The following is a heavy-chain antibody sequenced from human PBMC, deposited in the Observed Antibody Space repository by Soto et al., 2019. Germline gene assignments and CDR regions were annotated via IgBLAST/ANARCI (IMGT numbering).Heavy chain of an antibody. CDR3: ARCGYSYGYADY. J-gene: IGHJ4*02. Sequence: GGSLRLSCAASGFTFSSYWMHWVRQAPGKGLVWVSRINSDGSSTSYADSVKGRFTISRDNAKYTLYLQMSSLRAEDTAVYYCARCGYSYGYADYWGQGTLVTVSS. CDR2: INSDGSST. V-gene: IGHV3-74*01. CDR1: GFTFSSYW. D-gene: IGHD5-18*01.